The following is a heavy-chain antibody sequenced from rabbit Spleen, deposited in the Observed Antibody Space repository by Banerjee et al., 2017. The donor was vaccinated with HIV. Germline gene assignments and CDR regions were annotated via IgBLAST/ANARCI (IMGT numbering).Heavy chain of an antibody. CDR3: ARDLSGAVGWNFFL. CDR2: IEPIFGIT. Sequence: QSLEESGGDLVKPGASLTLTCTASGFDFSNYGVSWVRQAPGQGLEWIGYIEPIFGITYYPNWVNGRFTISKTSSTTVTLQVTSLAAADTATYFCARDLSGAVGWNFFLWGQGTLVTVS. CDR1: GFDFSNYG. V-gene: IGHV1S40*01. D-gene: IGHD1-1*01. J-gene: IGHJ4*01.